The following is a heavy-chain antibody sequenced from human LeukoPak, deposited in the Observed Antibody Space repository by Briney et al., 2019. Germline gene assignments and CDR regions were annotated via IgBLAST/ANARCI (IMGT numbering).Heavy chain of an antibody. Sequence: GASVKVSCKASGYTFTGYYMHWVRQAPGQGLEWMGGIIPIFGTANYAQKFRGRVTITADESTSTAYMELSSLRSEDTAVYYCARSRDSSGYYYRWFDPWGQGTLVTVSS. D-gene: IGHD3-22*01. J-gene: IGHJ5*02. CDR2: IIPIFGTA. CDR1: GYTFTGYY. V-gene: IGHV1-69*13. CDR3: ARSRDSSGYYYRWFDP.